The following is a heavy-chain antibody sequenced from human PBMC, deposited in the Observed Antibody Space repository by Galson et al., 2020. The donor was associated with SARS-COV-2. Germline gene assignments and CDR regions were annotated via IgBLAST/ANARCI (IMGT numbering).Heavy chain of an antibody. CDR2: INPNSGGT. CDR1: GYTFTDYY. V-gene: IGHV1-2*02. J-gene: IGHJ4*02. Sequence: ASVKVSCKASGYTFTDYYLHWVRQAPGQGLEWMGWINPNSGGTDYAQNFQGRVTMTRGTSISTAYMELSRLRSDDTAVYYCARAESHRAGSGSYGLYDYWGQGTLVTVSS. D-gene: IGHD3-10*01. CDR3: ARAESHRAGSGSYGLYDY.